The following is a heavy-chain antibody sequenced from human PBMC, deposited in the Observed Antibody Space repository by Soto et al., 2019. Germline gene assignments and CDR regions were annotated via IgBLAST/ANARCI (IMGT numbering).Heavy chain of an antibody. CDR1: GGTFSSYA. CDR2: IIPIFGTA. D-gene: IGHD4-17*01. Sequence: QVQLLQSGAEVKKPGSSVKVSCKASGGTFSSYAISWVRQAPGQGLEWMGGIIPIFGTANYAQKFQGRVTITADESTSTAYMVLSSLRSEDTAVYYCARAPMTTVTTFPYYYYGMDVWGQRTTVTVSS. J-gene: IGHJ6*02. V-gene: IGHV1-69*01. CDR3: ARAPMTTVTTFPYYYYGMDV.